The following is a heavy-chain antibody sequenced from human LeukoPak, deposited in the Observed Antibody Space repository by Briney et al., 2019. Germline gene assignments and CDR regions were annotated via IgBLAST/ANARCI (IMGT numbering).Heavy chain of an antibody. CDR2: VDDRGNI. CDR1: GDSFSGYF. V-gene: IGHV4-34*01. CDR3: ARKWVHNTLDI. Sequence: SETLSLTCAVYGDSFSGYFWSWIRQSPGKGLEWFGEVDDRGNIFYNPSLKSRVTISADTSKNQFSLTVRSVTAADTAVYYCARKWVHNTLDIWGQGTLVTVSS. D-gene: IGHD1-26*01. J-gene: IGHJ3*02.